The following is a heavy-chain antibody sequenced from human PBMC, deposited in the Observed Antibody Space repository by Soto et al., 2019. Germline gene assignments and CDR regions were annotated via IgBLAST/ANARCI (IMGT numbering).Heavy chain of an antibody. Sequence: GGSLRLSCAASGFTFSSYSMNWVRQAPGRGLEWVAAISGTSDYIYYADSVKGRFTISRDNAKTSLYIQMNSLRAEDTAVYYCARDHRYCSGSSCRPYYYYYGMGVWGQGTTVTVSS. D-gene: IGHD2-15*01. CDR1: GFTFSSYS. CDR2: ISGTSDYI. CDR3: ARDHRYCSGSSCRPYYYYYGMGV. J-gene: IGHJ6*02. V-gene: IGHV3-21*01.